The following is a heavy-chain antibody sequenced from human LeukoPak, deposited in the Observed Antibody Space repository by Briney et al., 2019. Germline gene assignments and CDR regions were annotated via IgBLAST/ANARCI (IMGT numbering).Heavy chain of an antibody. CDR3: ARGPYYDRKGAFDI. CDR1: GFTFSSYA. V-gene: IGHV3-30-3*01. D-gene: IGHD3-22*01. CDR2: ISYDGSNK. J-gene: IGHJ3*02. Sequence: GGSLRLSCAASGFTFSSYAMHWVRQAPGKGLEWVAVISYDGSNKYYADSVKGRFTISRDNSKNTLYLQMNSLRAEDTAVYYCARGPYYDRKGAFDIWGQGTMVTVSS.